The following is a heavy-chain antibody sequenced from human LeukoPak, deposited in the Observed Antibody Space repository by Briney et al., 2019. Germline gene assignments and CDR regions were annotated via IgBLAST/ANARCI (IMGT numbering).Heavy chain of an antibody. D-gene: IGHD4-17*01. Sequence: PSETLSLTCTVSGGSISSYYWSWIRQPPGKGLEWIGYIYYSGSTNYNPSLKSRVTISVDTSKNQFSLKLSSVTAADTAVYYCARAYGDYGMDVWGQGTTVTVSS. CDR1: GGSISSYY. CDR3: ARAYGDYGMDV. V-gene: IGHV4-59*01. CDR2: IYYSGST. J-gene: IGHJ6*02.